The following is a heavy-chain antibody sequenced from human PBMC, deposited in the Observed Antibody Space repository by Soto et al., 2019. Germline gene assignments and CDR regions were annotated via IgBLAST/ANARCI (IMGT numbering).Heavy chain of an antibody. Sequence: SETLSLTCAVSGGSISSSNWWSWVRQPPGKGLEWIGEIYHSGSTNYNPSLKSRVTISVDKSKNQFSLKLSSVTAADTAVYYCARVSAILTGYSVDYWGQGTLVTVSS. CDR1: GGSISSSNW. D-gene: IGHD3-9*01. CDR2: IYHSGST. J-gene: IGHJ4*02. CDR3: ARVSAILTGYSVDY. V-gene: IGHV4-4*02.